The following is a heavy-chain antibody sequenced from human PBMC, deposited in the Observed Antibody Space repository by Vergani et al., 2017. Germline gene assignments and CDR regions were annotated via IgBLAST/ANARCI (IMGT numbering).Heavy chain of an antibody. CDR3: AGHLRQLARNDVLDI. Sequence: QLQLQESGPRLVKPSETLSLTCSLSGMSISNNNYYWGWLRQPPGKGLVWIGSIDDSRNNNYSPSLKSRVSISGDKSKNQFSLNLHSVTAADTAVYYCAGHLRQLARNDVLDIWGHGTLVTVSS. V-gene: IGHV4-39*01. J-gene: IGHJ3*02. D-gene: IGHD6-6*01. CDR2: IDDSRNN. CDR1: GMSISNNNYY.